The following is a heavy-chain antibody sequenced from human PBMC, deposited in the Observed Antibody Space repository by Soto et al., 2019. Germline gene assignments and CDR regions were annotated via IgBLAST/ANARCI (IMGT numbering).Heavy chain of an antibody. D-gene: IGHD4-4*01. CDR2: VFHPVRA. V-gene: IGHV4-59*01. CDR3: ARDGDGRMTTTPYYYNGMDG. Sequence: SETLSLPCPVSDGSLGSYYWSWLREPPGKGLEWIGYVFHPVRANYNASLKSRVSISLDTSNYQFSLKLSSVTAADTAVYYCARDGDGRMTTTPYYYNGMDGWGPGTTVTVAS. J-gene: IGHJ6*02. CDR1: DGSLGSYY.